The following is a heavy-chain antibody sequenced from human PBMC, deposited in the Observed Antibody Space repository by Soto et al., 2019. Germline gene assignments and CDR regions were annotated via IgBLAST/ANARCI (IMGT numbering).Heavy chain of an antibody. V-gene: IGHV1-8*01. Sequence: QVQLVQSGAEGKKPGASVKVSCKASGYTFTSYDINWVRQATGQGLEWMGWMNPNSGNTGYAQKFQGRVTMTRNTSITTAYMELSSLRSGDTAVYYCARERSSGWYVDYWGQGTLVTVSS. CDR2: MNPNSGNT. CDR3: ARERSSGWYVDY. J-gene: IGHJ4*02. CDR1: GYTFTSYD. D-gene: IGHD6-19*01.